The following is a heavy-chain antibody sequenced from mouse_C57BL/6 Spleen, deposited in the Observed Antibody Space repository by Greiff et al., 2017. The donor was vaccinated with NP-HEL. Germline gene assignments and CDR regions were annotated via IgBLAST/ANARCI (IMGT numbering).Heavy chain of an antibody. J-gene: IGHJ4*01. CDR1: GYTFTSYW. V-gene: IGHV1-7*01. CDR2: INPSSGYT. D-gene: IGHD1-1*01. Sequence: VQLQQPGAELVKPGASVKLSCKASGYTFTSYWMHWVKQRPGQGLEWIGYINPSSGYTKYNQKFKDKATLTADKSSSTAYMQLSSLTYEDSAVYYSASTVVEDYYAMDYWGQGTSVTVSS. CDR3: ASTVVEDYYAMDY.